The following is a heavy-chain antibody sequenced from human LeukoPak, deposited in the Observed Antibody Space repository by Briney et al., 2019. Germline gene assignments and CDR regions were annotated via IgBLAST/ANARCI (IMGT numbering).Heavy chain of an antibody. CDR2: IYTSGST. CDR1: GGSISSGDYY. V-gene: IGHV4-30-4*01. Sequence: SQTLSLTCTVSGGSISSGDYYWSWIRQPPGKGLEWIGYIYTSGSTNYNPSLKSRVTISIDTSKNQFSLKLSSVTAADTAVYYCARLGDGSSWYYYMDVWGKGTTVTVSS. CDR3: ARLGDGSSWYYYMDV. J-gene: IGHJ6*03. D-gene: IGHD6-13*01.